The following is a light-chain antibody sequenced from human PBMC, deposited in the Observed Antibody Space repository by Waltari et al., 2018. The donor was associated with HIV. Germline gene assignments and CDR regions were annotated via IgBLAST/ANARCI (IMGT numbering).Light chain of an antibody. V-gene: IGLV1-44*01. CDR3: AAWYDSLNVWV. J-gene: IGLJ3*02. Sequence: QSVLTQPPSASVTPGQTVTLSCSEGISYIRRNTEDWYQQVQGTATQLLISSNYTPPSGIPDRFSGSKSGTSASLAVSGLQSEDEADYYCAAWYDSLNVWVFGGGTKLTVL. CDR1: ISYIRRNT. CDR2: SNY.